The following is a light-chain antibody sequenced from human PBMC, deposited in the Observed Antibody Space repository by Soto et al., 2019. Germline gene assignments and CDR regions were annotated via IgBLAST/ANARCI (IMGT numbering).Light chain of an antibody. Sequence: DIQMTQSPSSLSASVGDRVTITCRASQSISTYLNWYQQKPGKAPEFLIYSASSLQSGVPSRFSGRGSGTDFTLTINSLQPEDFATYYCQQSDSPPWTFGQGTKVEIK. CDR2: SAS. V-gene: IGKV1-39*01. CDR1: QSISTY. CDR3: QQSDSPPWT. J-gene: IGKJ1*01.